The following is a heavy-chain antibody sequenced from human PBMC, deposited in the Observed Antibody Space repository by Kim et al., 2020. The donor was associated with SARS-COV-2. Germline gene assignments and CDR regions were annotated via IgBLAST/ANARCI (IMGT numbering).Heavy chain of an antibody. J-gene: IGHJ6*03. V-gene: IGHV3-20*01. Sequence: GGSLRLFCAASGFTFDDYGMSWVRQAPGKGLEWVSGIKWNGGRTGYADSVKGRFTISRDNAKNSLYLQMNSLRAEDTALYHCARGGAAAPLTLSNYYYYMDVWGKGTTVTVSS. CDR2: IKWNGGRT. D-gene: IGHD6-13*01. CDR1: GFTFDDYG. CDR3: ARGGAAAPLTLSNYYYYMDV.